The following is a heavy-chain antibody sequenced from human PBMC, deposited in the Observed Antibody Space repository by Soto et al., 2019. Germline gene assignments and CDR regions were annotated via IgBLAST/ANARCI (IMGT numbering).Heavy chain of an antibody. D-gene: IGHD2-2*01. V-gene: IGHV3-66*01. Sequence: LRLSCAASGFTVSSNYMSWVRQAPGKGLEWVSVIYSGGSTYYADSVKGRFTISRDNSKNTLYLQMNSLRAEDTAVYYCARGYCSSTSCRLYWFFEFWGRGTLVIVSS. CDR2: IYSGGST. J-gene: IGHJ2*01. CDR3: ARGYCSSTSCRLYWFFEF. CDR1: GFTVSSNY.